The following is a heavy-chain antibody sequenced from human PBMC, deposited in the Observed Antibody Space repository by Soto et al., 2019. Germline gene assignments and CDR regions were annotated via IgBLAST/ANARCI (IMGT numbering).Heavy chain of an antibody. D-gene: IGHD2-15*01. CDR2: IYYSGST. J-gene: IGHJ6*02. CDR1: GGSISSGAYY. V-gene: IGHV4-30-4*01. Sequence: PAETLSLTCTVSGGSISSGAYYWSCIRQPPGKGLEWIGYIYYSGSTYYNPSLKSRVTISVDTSKNQFSLKLSSVTAADTAVYYCAQDRCIVCSCYFSYYYGMDVWGQGTTVTVSS. CDR3: AQDRCIVCSCYFSYYYGMDV.